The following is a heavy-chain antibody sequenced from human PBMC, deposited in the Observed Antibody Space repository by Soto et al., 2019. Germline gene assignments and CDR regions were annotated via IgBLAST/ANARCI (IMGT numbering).Heavy chain of an antibody. CDR2: LYYSDYT. D-gene: IGHD3-10*01. J-gene: IGHJ4*02. CDR1: GDSISRNNNY. CDR3: ARHFVAVVIKGWGY. Sequence: SETLSLTCTVSGDSISRNNNYWGWIRQPPGKGLQWIGSLYYSDYTDTNPSLRSRVTISVDTSKNQFSLNLTSVTAADTAVYYCARHFVAVVIKGWGYWGQGKLVTVSS. V-gene: IGHV4-39*01.